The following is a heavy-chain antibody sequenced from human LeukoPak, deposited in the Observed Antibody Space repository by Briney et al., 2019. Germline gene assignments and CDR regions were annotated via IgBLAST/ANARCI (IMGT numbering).Heavy chain of an antibody. CDR2: ISAYNSNT. CDR3: ARAAGGGYFDF. Sequence: ASVKVSCKASGYSFTSYGISWVRQAPGQGLEWMGWISAYNSNTNYAQNLQGRVTMTTDTSTSAVYLDLRSLRSDDTAVYYCARAAGGGYFDFWGQGTLVTVSS. D-gene: IGHD6-13*01. J-gene: IGHJ4*02. CDR1: GYSFTSYG. V-gene: IGHV1-18*01.